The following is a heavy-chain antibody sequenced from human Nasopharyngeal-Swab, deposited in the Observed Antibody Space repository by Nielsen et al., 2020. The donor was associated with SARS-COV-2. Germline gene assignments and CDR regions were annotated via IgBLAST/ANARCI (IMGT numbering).Heavy chain of an antibody. V-gene: IGHV1-3*01. CDR2: INAGNGNT. D-gene: IGHD6-19*01. Sequence: ASVKVSCKASGYTFTSYAMHWVSQAPGQRLEWMGWINAGNGNTKYSQKFQGRVTITRDTSASTAYMELSSLRSEDTAVYYCARDGEAVAGPTRYDYWGQGTLVTVSS. CDR3: ARDGEAVAGPTRYDY. J-gene: IGHJ4*02. CDR1: GYTFTSYA.